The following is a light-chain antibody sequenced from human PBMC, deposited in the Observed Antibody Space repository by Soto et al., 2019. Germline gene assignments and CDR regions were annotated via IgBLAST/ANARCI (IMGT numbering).Light chain of an antibody. Sequence: QSALTQPASVSGSPGQSITFSCTGTSSDIGVYNYVSWYQQHPGKAPKLMIYEVNNRPSGVSNRFSGSKSGNTASLTISGLQAEDEADYYCSSYTSSSIPVFGGGTKLTVL. CDR2: EVN. J-gene: IGLJ3*02. V-gene: IGLV2-14*01. CDR3: SSYTSSSIPV. CDR1: SSDIGVYNY.